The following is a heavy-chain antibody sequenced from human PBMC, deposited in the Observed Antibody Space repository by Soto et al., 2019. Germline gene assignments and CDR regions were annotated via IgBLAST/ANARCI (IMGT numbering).Heavy chain of an antibody. J-gene: IGHJ4*02. Sequence: SETLSLTCTVSGGSISSSSYYWGWIRQPPGKGLEWIGSIYYSGSTYYNPSLKSRVTISVDTSKNQFSLKLSSVTAADTAVYYCARLDWSCTNGVCYFDYWGQGTLVTVSS. CDR1: GGSISSSSYY. CDR3: ARLDWSCTNGVCYFDY. V-gene: IGHV4-39*01. D-gene: IGHD2-8*01. CDR2: IYYSGST.